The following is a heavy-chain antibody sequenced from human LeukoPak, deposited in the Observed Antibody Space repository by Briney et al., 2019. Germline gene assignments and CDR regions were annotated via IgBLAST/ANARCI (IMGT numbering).Heavy chain of an antibody. CDR2: IIPILGIA. Sequence: SVKVSCKASGGTFSSYTISWLRQAPGQGLEWMGRIIPILGIANYAQKFQGRVTITADKSTSTAYMELSSLRSEDTAVYYCAREAQLPYFDYWGQGTLVTVSS. CDR3: AREAQLPYFDY. D-gene: IGHD2-2*01. CDR1: GGTFSSYT. J-gene: IGHJ4*02. V-gene: IGHV1-69*04.